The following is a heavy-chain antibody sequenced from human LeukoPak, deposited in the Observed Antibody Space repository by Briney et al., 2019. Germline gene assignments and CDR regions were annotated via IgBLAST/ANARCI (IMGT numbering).Heavy chain of an antibody. Sequence: PGGSLRLSCAASGFSFSGYAMTWVRQAPGKGLEWVSTVSGSGATTWYADSVRARFIISRDNSRDTLYLLMSSLRAEDTAVYYCAKTLRGYSSSSIGHWGQGTLVTVSS. V-gene: IGHV3-23*01. D-gene: IGHD6-6*01. CDR1: GFSFSGYA. CDR3: AKTLRGYSSSSIGH. J-gene: IGHJ4*02. CDR2: VSGSGATT.